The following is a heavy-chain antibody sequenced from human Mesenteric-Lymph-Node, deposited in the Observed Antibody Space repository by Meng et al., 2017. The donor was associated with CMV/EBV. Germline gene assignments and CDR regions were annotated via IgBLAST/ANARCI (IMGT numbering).Heavy chain of an antibody. V-gene: IGHV4-39*01. CDR3: ARHVTGAAGRPFDY. D-gene: IGHD6-6*01. Sequence: VSGGSISSSSDNCAWIRQPPGKGLDWIGSISYTGITNYNPSLKSRVTISVDTSKTQFSLRLSSVTAADTAVYYCARHVTGAAGRPFDYWGQGTLVTSPQ. CDR2: ISYTGIT. J-gene: IGHJ4*02. CDR1: GGSISSSSDN.